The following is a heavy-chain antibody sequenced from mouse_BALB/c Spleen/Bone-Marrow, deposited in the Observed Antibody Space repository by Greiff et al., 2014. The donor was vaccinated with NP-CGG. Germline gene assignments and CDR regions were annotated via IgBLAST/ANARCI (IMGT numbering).Heavy chain of an antibody. V-gene: IGHV5-9-4*01. CDR3: ARDHYGYYTMDY. Sequence: EVQLVESGGGLVKPGGSLKLSCAASGFTFSSYAMSWVRQSPEKRLEWVAEISSGGSYTYYPDTVTGRFTISRDNAKNTLYLEMSSLRSEDTVMYYCARDHYGYYTMDYWGQGTSVTVSS. CDR1: GFTFSSYA. J-gene: IGHJ4*01. CDR2: ISSGGSYT. D-gene: IGHD1-2*01.